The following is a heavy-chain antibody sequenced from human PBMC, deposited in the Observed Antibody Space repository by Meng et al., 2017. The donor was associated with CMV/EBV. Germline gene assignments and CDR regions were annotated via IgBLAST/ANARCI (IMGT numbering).Heavy chain of an antibody. J-gene: IGHJ4*02. D-gene: IGHD5-24*01. Sequence: GESLKISCAASGFTFSSYWMSWVRQAPGKGLEWVANIKQDGSDKYSVDSVKGRFTISRDNAKNSLYLLMNSLRAEDTAVYYCARWGRWLQFFDYWGQGTLVTVSS. CDR2: IKQDGSDK. V-gene: IGHV3-7*01. CDR3: ARWGRWLQFFDY. CDR1: GFTFSSYW.